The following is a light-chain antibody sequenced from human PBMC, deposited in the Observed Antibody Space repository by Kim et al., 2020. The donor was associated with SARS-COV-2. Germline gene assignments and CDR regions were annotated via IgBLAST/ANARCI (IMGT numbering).Light chain of an antibody. CDR2: GAS. CDR3: QQYNNYPRT. V-gene: IGKV1-17*03. Sequence: ASVGNRVTITCRASKGISNYLAWFQQKPGKVPKRLIYGASSLQSGVPSRFSGSGSGTEFTLTISSLQPEDFATYYCQQYNNYPRTFGRGTKVDIK. CDR1: KGISNY. J-gene: IGKJ4*02.